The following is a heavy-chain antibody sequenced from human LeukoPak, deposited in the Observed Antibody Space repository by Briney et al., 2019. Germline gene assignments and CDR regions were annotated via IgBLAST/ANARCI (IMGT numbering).Heavy chain of an antibody. CDR2: IYTSGST. Sequence: PSETLSLTCTVSGGSISSYYWSWIRQPPGKGLEWIGYIYTSGSTNYNPSLKSRVTMSVDTSKNQFSLNLSSVTAADTAVYYCARERNTAVVTDYFDYWGQGTLVTVSS. CDR1: GGSISSYY. J-gene: IGHJ4*02. D-gene: IGHD5-18*01. V-gene: IGHV4-4*08. CDR3: ARERNTAVVTDYFDY.